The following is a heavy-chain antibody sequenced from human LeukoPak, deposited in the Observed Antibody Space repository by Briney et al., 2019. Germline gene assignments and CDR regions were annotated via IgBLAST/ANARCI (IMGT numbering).Heavy chain of an antibody. V-gene: IGHV1-8*01. Sequence: ASVKVSCKASGYTSTSYDINWVRQATGQGLEWMGWMNPNSGNTGYAQKFQGRVTMTRDTSTSTVYMELSSLRSEDTAVYYCARDPVGDSLVGGGNLGYWGQGTLVTVSS. CDR2: MNPNSGNT. J-gene: IGHJ4*02. CDR3: ARDPVGDSLVGGGNLGY. D-gene: IGHD2-8*02. CDR1: GYTSTSYD.